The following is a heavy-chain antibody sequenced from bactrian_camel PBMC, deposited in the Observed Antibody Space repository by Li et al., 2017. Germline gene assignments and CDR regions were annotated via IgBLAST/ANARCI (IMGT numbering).Heavy chain of an antibody. CDR1: GSTFSTTP. J-gene: IGHJ4*01. CDR2: INGGTGYI. V-gene: IGHV3S40*01. CDR3: AALSVPVLATSFVDY. D-gene: IGHD1*01. Sequence: VQLVESGGGLVQPGGSLKLSCAASGSTFSTTPIGWVRQAPGKGLDWVASINGGTGYIYYADSVKGRFAISQDRAKNEVYLEMNSLRPEDTAMYYCAALSVPVLATSFVDYWGQGTQVTVS.